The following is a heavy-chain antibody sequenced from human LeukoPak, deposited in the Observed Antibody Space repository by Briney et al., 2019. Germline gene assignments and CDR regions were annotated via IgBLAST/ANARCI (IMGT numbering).Heavy chain of an antibody. CDR3: ARDSDYRFWSGYLPAYYMDV. D-gene: IGHD3-3*01. CDR1: GFTFSSYA. J-gene: IGHJ6*03. Sequence: PGGSLRLSCAASGFTFSSYAMHWVRQAPGKGLEWVAVISYDGSNKYYADSVKGRFTISRDNSKNTLYLQMNSLRAEDTAVYYCARDSDYRFWSGYLPAYYMDVWGKGTTVTVSS. CDR2: ISYDGSNK. V-gene: IGHV3-30-3*01.